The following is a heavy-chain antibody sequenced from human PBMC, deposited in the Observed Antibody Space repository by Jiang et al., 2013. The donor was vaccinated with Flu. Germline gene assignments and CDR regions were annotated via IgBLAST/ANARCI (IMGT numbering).Heavy chain of an antibody. CDR2: ILYDGSNE. J-gene: IGHJ6*02. CDR3: ARGGTGFDYYYGMDV. D-gene: IGHD1-1*01. V-gene: IGHV3-30*04. Sequence: PGKGLEWVAVILYDGSNEYYADSVKGRFTISRDNSKNTVFLQMNTLRAEDTAVYYCARGGTGFDYYYGMDVWGQGTTVTVSS.